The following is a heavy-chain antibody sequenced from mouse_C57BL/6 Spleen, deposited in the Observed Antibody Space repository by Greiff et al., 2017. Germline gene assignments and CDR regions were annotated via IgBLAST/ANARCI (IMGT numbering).Heavy chain of an antibody. D-gene: IGHD2-5*01. CDR2: IYPGSGST. CDR3: ARPLYYSNYGYFDV. CDR1: GYTFPSYW. J-gene: IGHJ1*03. Sequence: QVQLQQPGAELVKPGASVKMSCKASGYTFPSYWITWVKQRPGQGLEWIGDIYPGSGSTNYNEKFKSKATLTVDTSSSTAYMQLSSLTSEDSAVYYCARPLYYSNYGYFDVWGTGTTVTVSS. V-gene: IGHV1-55*01.